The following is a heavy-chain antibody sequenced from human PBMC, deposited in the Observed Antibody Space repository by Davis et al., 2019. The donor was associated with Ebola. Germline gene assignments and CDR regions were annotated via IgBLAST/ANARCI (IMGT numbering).Heavy chain of an antibody. CDR1: GFTFSDYP. CDR3: GPTGRLTYGIDV. Sequence: PGGSLRLSCAASGFTFSDYPMTWIRQSSGKGPEWVSTIGVNAVETFYADSVKGRFTISRDNSKNTVYLQMNSLRDEDTAVYFCGPTGRLTYGIDVWGQGTTVTVSS. D-gene: IGHD1-26*01. J-gene: IGHJ6*02. V-gene: IGHV3-23*01. CDR2: IGVNAVET.